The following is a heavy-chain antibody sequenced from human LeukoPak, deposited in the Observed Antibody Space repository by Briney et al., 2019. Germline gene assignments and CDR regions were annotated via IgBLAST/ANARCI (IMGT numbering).Heavy chain of an antibody. V-gene: IGHV4-30-4*01. CDR1: GGSISSGDYY. D-gene: IGHD3-3*01. CDR3: ARGFSGFWSGYYTG. J-gene: IGHJ4*02. Sequence: SETLSLTCTVSGGSISSGDYYWSWIRQPPGKGLEWIGYIYYSGSTYYNPSLESRVTISVDTSKNQFSLKLSSVTAADTAVYYCARGFSGFWSGYYTGWGQGTLVTVSS. CDR2: IYYSGST.